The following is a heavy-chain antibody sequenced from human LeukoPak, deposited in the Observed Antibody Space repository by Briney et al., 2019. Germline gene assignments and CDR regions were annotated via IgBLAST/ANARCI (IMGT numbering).Heavy chain of an antibody. Sequence: PSETLSLTCTVSDGSISGYSWSWIRQPPGKGLEWIGYIYYSGDTNYNPSLKSRATLSVDTSRNLLSLQLTSVTTADTAVYFCVRGPYGASISKWFDPWGQGTLVTVSS. D-gene: IGHD4/OR15-4a*01. V-gene: IGHV4-59*01. CDR3: VRGPYGASISKWFDP. J-gene: IGHJ5*02. CDR1: DGSISGYS. CDR2: IYYSGDT.